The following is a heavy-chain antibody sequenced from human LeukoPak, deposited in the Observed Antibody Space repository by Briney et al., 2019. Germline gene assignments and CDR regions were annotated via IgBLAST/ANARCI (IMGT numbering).Heavy chain of an antibody. J-gene: IGHJ4*02. Sequence: WSLRLSCAASGFTFSSYSMNWVRQAPGKGLEWVSGINWNGGSTGYADSVKGRFTISRDNAKNSLYLQMNSLRAEDTALYYCARAKYYYDSSGYGDWGQGTLVTVSS. CDR3: ARAKYYYDSSGYGD. D-gene: IGHD3-22*01. CDR2: INWNGGST. V-gene: IGHV3-20*04. CDR1: GFTFSSYS.